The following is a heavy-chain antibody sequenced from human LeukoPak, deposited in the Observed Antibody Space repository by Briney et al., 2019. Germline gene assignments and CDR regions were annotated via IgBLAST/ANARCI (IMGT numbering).Heavy chain of an antibody. D-gene: IGHD2-15*01. Sequence: SQTLSLTCTVSGGSISRSAYYWSWIRQPPGKGLEWIGYVYPGGSTYYNPSLESRLTISVERSKNQFSLNLTSVTAADTAVYYCARGFCSGGSCYSNYYYGMDVWGQGTTVTVSS. CDR2: VYPGGST. J-gene: IGHJ6*02. CDR1: GGSISRSAYY. CDR3: ARGFCSGGSCYSNYYYGMDV. V-gene: IGHV4-30-2*01.